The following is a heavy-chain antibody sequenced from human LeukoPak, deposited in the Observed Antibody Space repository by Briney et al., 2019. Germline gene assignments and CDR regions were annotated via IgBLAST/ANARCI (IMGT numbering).Heavy chain of an antibody. V-gene: IGHV3-21*01. D-gene: IGHD5-18*01. CDR2: ISSSSSYI. Sequence: GGSLRLSCAASGFTFSSYSINWVGQAPGKGLEWVSSISSSSSYIYYADSVKGRFTISRDNAKNSLYLQMNSLRAEDTAVYYCARDGFPTVDTAIVYYFDYWGQGTLVTVSS. J-gene: IGHJ4*02. CDR1: GFTFSSYS. CDR3: ARDGFPTVDTAIVYYFDY.